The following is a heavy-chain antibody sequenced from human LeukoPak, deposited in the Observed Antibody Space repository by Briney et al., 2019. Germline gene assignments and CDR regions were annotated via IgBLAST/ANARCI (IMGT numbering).Heavy chain of an antibody. J-gene: IGHJ5*02. V-gene: IGHV3-21*01. CDR2: ISSSGSYI. Sequence: GGSLRLSCAASGFTFSSYNMNWVRQAPGKGLEWVSSISSSGSYIYYADSLKGRFTISRDNAKNSLYLQMNSLRAEDTAVYYCARDRGSVYYDSSGPGGWFDPWGQGTLVTVSS. D-gene: IGHD3-22*01. CDR3: ARDRGSVYYDSSGPGGWFDP. CDR1: GFTFSSYN.